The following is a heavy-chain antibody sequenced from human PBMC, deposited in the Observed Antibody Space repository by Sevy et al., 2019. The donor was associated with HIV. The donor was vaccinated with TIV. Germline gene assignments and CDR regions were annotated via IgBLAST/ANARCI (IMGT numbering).Heavy chain of an antibody. CDR3: ARLPDISGYYYYFDY. CDR2: IYYSGST. V-gene: IGHV4-39*01. Sequence: SETLSLTCTVSGGSISSSSYYWGWIRQPPGKGLEWNGSIYYSGSTYYNPSLKSRVTISVDTTKNQFSLKLSSVTAADTAVYYCARLPDISGYYYYFDYWGQGTPVTVSS. CDR1: GGSISSSSYY. D-gene: IGHD3-22*01. J-gene: IGHJ4*02.